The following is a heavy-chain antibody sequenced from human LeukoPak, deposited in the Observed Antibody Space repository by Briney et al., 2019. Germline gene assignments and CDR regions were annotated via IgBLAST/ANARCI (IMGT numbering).Heavy chain of an antibody. CDR2: IYHSGST. V-gene: IGHV4-39*07. D-gene: IGHD6-19*01. CDR3: ARDLESSGWYKSYYYGMDV. J-gene: IGHJ6*02. Sequence: PSETLSLTCTVSGGSISSGDYYWSWIRQPPGKGLEWIGSIYHSGSTYYNPSLKSRVTISVDTSKNQFSLKLSSVTAADTAVYYCARDLESSGWYKSYYYGMDVWGQGTTVTVS. CDR1: GGSISSGDYY.